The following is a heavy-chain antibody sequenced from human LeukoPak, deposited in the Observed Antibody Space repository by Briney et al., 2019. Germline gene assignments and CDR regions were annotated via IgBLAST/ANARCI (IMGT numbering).Heavy chain of an antibody. V-gene: IGHV4-59*01. CDR1: GGSISSYY. J-gene: IGHJ4*02. Sequence: SETLSLTCTVSGGSISSYYCGWIRQPPGKGLEWIGYIYYDGSTNYNPSLKSRVTMSVDTSKNQFSLRLSSVTAADTAVYYCARGVAAAGTHFDYWGQGTLVTVSS. CDR2: IYYDGST. CDR3: ARGVAAAGTHFDY. D-gene: IGHD6-13*01.